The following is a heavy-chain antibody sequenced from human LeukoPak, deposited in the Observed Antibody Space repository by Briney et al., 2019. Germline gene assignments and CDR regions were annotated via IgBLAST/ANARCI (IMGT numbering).Heavy chain of an antibody. CDR2: ISYSGST. Sequence: PSETLSLTCTVSGVSIVRHYWIWIRQPPGKGLEWIGHISYSGSTNYNPSLKSRVTISVDTSKNQVSLRLSSVTAADTAVYYCAGDGEGDEGWDYWGKGTLVTVSS. CDR1: GVSIVRHY. J-gene: IGHJ4*02. D-gene: IGHD7-27*01. V-gene: IGHV4-59*11. CDR3: AGDGEGDEGWDY.